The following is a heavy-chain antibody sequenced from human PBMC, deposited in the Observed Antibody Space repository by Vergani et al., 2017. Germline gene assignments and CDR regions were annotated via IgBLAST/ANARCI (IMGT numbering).Heavy chain of an antibody. CDR3: AGFWSGPGWFDP. V-gene: IGHV4-59*01. J-gene: IGHJ5*02. CDR1: GGSISSYY. D-gene: IGHD3-3*01. CDR2: FYYSGST. Sequence: QVQLQESGPGLVKPSETLSLTCTVSGGSISSYYWSWIRQPPGKGLEWIGYFYYSGSTNYNPSLKSRVTISVDTSKNQISLKLSSVTAADTAVFYCAGFWSGPGWFDPWGQGTLVTVSS.